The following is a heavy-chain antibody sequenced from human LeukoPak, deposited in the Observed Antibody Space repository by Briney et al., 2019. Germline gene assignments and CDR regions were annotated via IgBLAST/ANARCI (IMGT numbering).Heavy chain of an antibody. V-gene: IGHV1-2*02. D-gene: IGHD3-16*01. CDR1: GYTXTGYY. J-gene: IGHJ5*02. Sequence: ASVNVSCKASGYTXTGYYMHWVRQAPGQGLEWMGCINPNSGDTKYAQKFQGRVTMTRDTSMNTAYMELSRLRSDDTAIYYCARGGYVIVRDWFDPWGQGTLVTVSS. CDR2: INPNSGDT. CDR3: ARGGYVIVRDWFDP.